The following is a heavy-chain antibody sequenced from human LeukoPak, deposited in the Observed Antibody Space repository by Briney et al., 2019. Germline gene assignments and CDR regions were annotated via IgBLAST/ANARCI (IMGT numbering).Heavy chain of an antibody. V-gene: IGHV3-48*03. D-gene: IGHD3-22*01. Sequence: GSLRLSCAASGFTFSSYEMNWVRQAPGKGLEGVSYISSSGSTIYYADSVKGRFTISRDNAKNSLYLQMNSLRAEDTAVYYCARAMDPNYYDSSGYQDWYFDLWGRGTLVTVSS. CDR2: ISSSGSTI. CDR3: ARAMDPNYYDSSGYQDWYFDL. CDR1: GFTFSSYE. J-gene: IGHJ2*01.